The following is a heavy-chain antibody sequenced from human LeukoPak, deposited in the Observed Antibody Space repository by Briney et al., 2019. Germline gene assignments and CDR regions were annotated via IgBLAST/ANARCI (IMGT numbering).Heavy chain of an antibody. CDR2: LYTGGTT. CDR3: ARGGVNYWNPRY. CDR1: VFTVSSNY. D-gene: IGHD1-1*01. V-gene: IGHV3-53*01. J-gene: IGHJ4*02. Sequence: PGGSLRLSYVASVFTVSSNYRSWVRQAPGKGLEWVSLLYTGGTTYYADSVEGRFTISRDDSKNTIYLQMNSLRAEDTAVYYCARGGVNYWNPRYLGQRTLVTVSS.